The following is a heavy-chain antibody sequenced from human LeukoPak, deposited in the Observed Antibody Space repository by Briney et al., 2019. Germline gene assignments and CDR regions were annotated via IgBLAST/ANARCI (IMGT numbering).Heavy chain of an antibody. CDR2: INHSGST. CDR3: ARGIRRIAAAGSRFDY. D-gene: IGHD6-13*01. Sequence: SETLSLTCAVYGGSFSGYYWSWIRQPPGKGLEWIGEINHSGSTNYNPSLKSRVTISVDMSKNQFSLKLSSVTAADTAVYYCARGIRRIAAAGSRFDYWGQGTLVTVSS. J-gene: IGHJ4*02. CDR1: GGSFSGYY. V-gene: IGHV4-34*01.